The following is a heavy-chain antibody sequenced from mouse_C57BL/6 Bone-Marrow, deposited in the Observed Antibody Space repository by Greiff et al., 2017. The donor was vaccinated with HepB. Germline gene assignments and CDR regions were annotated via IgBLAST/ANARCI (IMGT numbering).Heavy chain of an antibody. CDR3: ARDYYGSSYAWFAY. CDR1: GYTFTSYG. D-gene: IGHD1-1*01. Sequence: VQLQESGAELARPGASVKLSCKASGYTFTSYGISWVKQRTGQGLEWIGEIYPRSGNTYYNEKFKGKATLTADKSSSTAYMELRSLTSEDSAVYFCARDYYGSSYAWFAYWVQGTLVTVSA. V-gene: IGHV1-81*01. CDR2: IYPRSGNT. J-gene: IGHJ3*01.